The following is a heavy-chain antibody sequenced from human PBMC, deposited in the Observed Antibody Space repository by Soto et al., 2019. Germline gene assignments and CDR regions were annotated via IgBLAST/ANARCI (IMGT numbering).Heavy chain of an antibody. V-gene: IGHV4-34*01. CDR2: INHSGST. Sequence: SETLSLTCAVYGGSFSGYYWSWIRQPPGKGLEWIGEINHSGSTNYNPSLKSRVTISVDTSKNQFSLKLSSVTAADTAVYYCARSGAAAGCLRCWFDPWRKGNLVSVSS. CDR3: ARSGAAAGCLRCWFDP. D-gene: IGHD6-13*01. CDR1: GGSFSGYY. J-gene: IGHJ5*02.